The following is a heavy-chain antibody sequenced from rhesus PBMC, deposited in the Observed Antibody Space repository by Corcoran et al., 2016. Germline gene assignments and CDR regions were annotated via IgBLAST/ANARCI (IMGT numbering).Heavy chain of an antibody. V-gene: IGHV3-110*02. Sequence: EVQLVESGGGLVQPGGSLRLSCAASGFTFSDHYMDWVRQAPGKGLEWVSSISSVIVSTILYTVSVKVRFTISRDNAKNTVYLQMHSLRAEDTAVYYCARHSAAADFDYWGQGVLVTVSS. CDR2: ISSVIVSTI. CDR3: ARHSAAADFDY. J-gene: IGHJ4*01. D-gene: IGHD6-31*01. CDR1: GFTFSDHY.